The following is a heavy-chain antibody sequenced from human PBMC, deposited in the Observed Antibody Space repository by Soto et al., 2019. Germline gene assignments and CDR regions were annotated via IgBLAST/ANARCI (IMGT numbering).Heavy chain of an antibody. CDR3: ARDRIPATTLGRFEP. V-gene: IGHV1-46*01. CDR2: INPSGGSA. D-gene: IGHD2-2*01. J-gene: IGHJ5*02. Sequence: QVQLVQSGAEVKKPGASVKISCKASGYSFTSHYMHWVRQAPGQGLEWMGIINPSGGSASYAQKFHGRVTMTRDTSTSTVYMELSSLRSEDTAVYYCARDRIPATTLGRFEPCGQGTLVTVSS. CDR1: GYSFTSHY.